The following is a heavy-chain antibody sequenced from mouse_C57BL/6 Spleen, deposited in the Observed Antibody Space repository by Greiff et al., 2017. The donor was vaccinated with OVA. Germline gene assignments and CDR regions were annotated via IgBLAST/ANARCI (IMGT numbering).Heavy chain of an antibody. Sequence: VKLMESGAELVRPGASVTLSCKASGYTFTDYEMHWVKQTPVHGLEWIGAIDPETGGTAYNQKFKGKAILTADKSSSTAYMELRSLTSEDSAVYYCTRKDYYGSSPAWFAYWGQGTLVTVSA. V-gene: IGHV1-15*01. CDR2: IDPETGGT. CDR3: TRKDYYGSSPAWFAY. D-gene: IGHD1-1*01. J-gene: IGHJ3*01. CDR1: GYTFTDYE.